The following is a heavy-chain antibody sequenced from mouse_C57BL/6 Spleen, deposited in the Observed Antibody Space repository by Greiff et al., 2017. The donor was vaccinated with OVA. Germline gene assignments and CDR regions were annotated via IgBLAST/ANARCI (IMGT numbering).Heavy chain of an antibody. CDR2: ISDGGSYT. Sequence: EVKLEESGGGLVKPGGSLKLSCAASGFTFSSYAMSWVRQTPEKRLEWVATISDGGSYTYYPDNVKGRFTISRDNAKNNLYLQMSHLKSEDTAMYYCARDRRYYFDYWGQGTTLTVSS. J-gene: IGHJ2*01. V-gene: IGHV5-4*01. CDR3: ARDRRYYFDY. CDR1: GFTFSSYA.